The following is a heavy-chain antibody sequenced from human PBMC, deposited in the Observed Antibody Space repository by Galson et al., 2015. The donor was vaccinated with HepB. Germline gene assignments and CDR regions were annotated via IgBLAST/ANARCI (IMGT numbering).Heavy chain of an antibody. Sequence: ETLSLTCSVSHGSINNYYWSWIRQSPGNRLEWIGYIYYNGDTTYDPSLGFRVGMSVDTSINQVSLWLTSVTAADTAVYYCARHPGRGSVGYAFDLWGQGTLVTVSA. V-gene: IGHV4-59*08. D-gene: IGHD5-12*01. CDR3: ARHPGRGSVGYAFDL. J-gene: IGHJ4*02. CDR2: IYYNGDT. CDR1: HGSINNYY.